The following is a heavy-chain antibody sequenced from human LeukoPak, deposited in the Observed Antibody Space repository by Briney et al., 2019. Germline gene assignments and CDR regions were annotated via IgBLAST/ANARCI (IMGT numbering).Heavy chain of an antibody. CDR3: ATDDYGGLDY. J-gene: IGHJ4*02. CDR2: ISSSSSYI. V-gene: IGHV3-21*01. Sequence: GGSLRLSCAMSGVTLTSTGMHWVRQAPGKGLERVSSISSSSSYIYYADSVKGRFTISRDNAKNSLYLQMNSLRAEDTAVYYCATDDYGGLDYWGQGTLVTVSS. D-gene: IGHD4/OR15-4a*01. CDR1: GVTLTSTG.